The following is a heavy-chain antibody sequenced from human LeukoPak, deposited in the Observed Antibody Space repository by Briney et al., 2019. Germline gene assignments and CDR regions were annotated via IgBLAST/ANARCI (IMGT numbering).Heavy chain of an antibody. V-gene: IGHV3-30-3*01. J-gene: IGHJ4*02. Sequence: GGSLRLSCAASGFTFSSYAMHWVRQAPGKGLEWVAVISYDGSNKYYADSVKGRFTISRDNSKNTLYLQMNSLRAEDTAVYYCARDKGRGYSGYDYDEFDYWGQGTLVTVSS. CDR1: GFTFSSYA. D-gene: IGHD5-12*01. CDR3: ARDKGRGYSGYDYDEFDY. CDR2: ISYDGSNK.